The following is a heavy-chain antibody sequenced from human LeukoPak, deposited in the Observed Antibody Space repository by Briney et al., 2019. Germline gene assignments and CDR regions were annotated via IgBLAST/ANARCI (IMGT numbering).Heavy chain of an antibody. Sequence: PSETLSLTCTVSDASITNYYWGWIRQPAGKGLEWIGRIYTSGSTDYNPSLRSRLTISVDTSKNQFSLKLRSVTAADTAVYYCARHGIGGIVLWPYYFDYWGQGTLVTVSS. J-gene: IGHJ4*02. CDR2: IYTSGST. CDR1: DASITNYY. D-gene: IGHD2-8*01. V-gene: IGHV4-4*07. CDR3: ARHGIGGIVLWPYYFDY.